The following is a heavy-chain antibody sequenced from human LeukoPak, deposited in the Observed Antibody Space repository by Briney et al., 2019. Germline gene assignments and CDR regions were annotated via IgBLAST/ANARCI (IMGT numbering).Heavy chain of an antibody. CDR3: ARIDAVAATPTSFDY. CDR2: IYYSGTT. Sequence: SETLSLTCTVSGGSISIFYWSWIRQPPGKGLEWIGDIYYSGTTNYNPSLKSRVTISLDTSKNQFSLRLSSVTAAATAVYYCARIDAVAATPTSFDYWGQGTLVTVSS. CDR1: GGSISIFY. V-gene: IGHV4-59*01. J-gene: IGHJ4*02. D-gene: IGHD6-19*01.